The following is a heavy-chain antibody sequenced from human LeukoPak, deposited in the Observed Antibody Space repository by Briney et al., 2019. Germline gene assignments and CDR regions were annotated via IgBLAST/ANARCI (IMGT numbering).Heavy chain of an antibody. Sequence: PGGSLRLSCAASGFTSSNYEMNWVRQAPGKGLEWLSYITSSGTTIYYADSVKGRFTISRDNAKNSLYLQMNSLTAEDTAVYYCARDRITVTGSTWFDPWGQGTLVTVSS. CDR1: GFTSSNYE. CDR2: ITSSGTTI. J-gene: IGHJ5*02. D-gene: IGHD6-19*01. CDR3: ARDRITVTGSTWFDP. V-gene: IGHV3-48*03.